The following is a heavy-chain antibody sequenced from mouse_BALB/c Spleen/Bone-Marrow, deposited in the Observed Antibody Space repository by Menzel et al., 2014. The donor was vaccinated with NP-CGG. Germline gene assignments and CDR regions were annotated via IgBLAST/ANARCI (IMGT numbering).Heavy chain of an antibody. V-gene: IGHV5-9-2*01. CDR1: GFSFSNYG. J-gene: IGHJ3*01. CDR2: ISGDGGYT. Sequence: LQQSGGGLVKSGGSLKLSCAASGFSFSNYGMSRVRQTPEKRLEWVATISGDGGYTFYSDSVKGRFTISRDNAKNNLYLQLSSLRSEDTALYYCARHAYYDQTEVSFVYWGQGTLVTVSA. D-gene: IGHD2-4*01. CDR3: ARHAYYDQTEVSFVY.